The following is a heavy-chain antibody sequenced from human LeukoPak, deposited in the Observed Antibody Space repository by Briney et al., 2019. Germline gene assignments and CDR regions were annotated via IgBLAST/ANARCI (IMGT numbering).Heavy chain of an antibody. J-gene: IGHJ6*02. CDR2: INHSGGT. D-gene: IGHD3-10*01. CDR3: ARMYYYGSGSYYTHYYYGMDV. CDR1: GGSFSGYY. Sequence: SETLSLTCAVYGGSFSGYYWSWIRQPPGKGLEWIGEINHSGGTNYNPSLKSRVTISVDTSKNQFSLKPSSVTAADTAVYYCARMYYYGSGSYYTHYYYGMDVWGQGTTVTVSS. V-gene: IGHV4-34*01.